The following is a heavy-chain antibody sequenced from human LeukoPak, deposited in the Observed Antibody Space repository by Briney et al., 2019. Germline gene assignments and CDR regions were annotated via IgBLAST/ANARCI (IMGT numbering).Heavy chain of an antibody. V-gene: IGHV4-39*01. J-gene: IGHJ6*02. Sequence: SETLSLTCTVSGGSISGSSYYWGWIRQPPGKGLEWIGSIYYSGSTYYNPSLKSRVTISVDTSKNQFSLKLSSVTAADTAVYYCAGNTYDILTGYYSYGMDVWGQGTTVTVSS. CDR2: IYYSGST. CDR3: AGNTYDILTGYYSYGMDV. D-gene: IGHD3-9*01. CDR1: GGSISGSSYY.